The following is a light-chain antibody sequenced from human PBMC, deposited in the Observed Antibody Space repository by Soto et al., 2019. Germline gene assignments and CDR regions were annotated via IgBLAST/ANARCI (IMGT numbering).Light chain of an antibody. CDR2: GAS. CDR3: QQCSQWPLT. CDR1: QRVSARY. Sequence: IVLTPSPGTLSLSPGDRATLYCRASQRVSARYLAWYHQKPGQAPRLLVFGASDRATGIPARFGGSGSATEFTLTISSLQSEDFAVYYCQQCSQWPLTFGGGTKVDI. V-gene: IGKV3-15*01. J-gene: IGKJ4*01.